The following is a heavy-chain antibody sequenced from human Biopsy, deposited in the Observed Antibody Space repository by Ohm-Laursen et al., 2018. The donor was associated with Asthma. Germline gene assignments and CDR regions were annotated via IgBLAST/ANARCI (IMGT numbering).Heavy chain of an antibody. CDR3: ARDVMEWYLPAFDF. J-gene: IGHJ4*02. V-gene: IGHV3-30-3*01. Sequence: SLRLFCSASGFTFRSYAMHWVRQAPGKGLEWVAVGGSYYDGGLKYYADSVNGRFTVSRDDSKNTLYLQMNSLRPDDTAVYCCARDVMEWYLPAFDFWGQGTLVTVSS. CDR2: GGSYYDGGLK. D-gene: IGHD3-3*01. CDR1: GFTFRSYA.